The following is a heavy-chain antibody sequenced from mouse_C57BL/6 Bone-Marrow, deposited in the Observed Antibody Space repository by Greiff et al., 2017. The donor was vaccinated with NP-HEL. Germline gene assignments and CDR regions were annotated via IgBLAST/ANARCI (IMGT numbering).Heavy chain of an antibody. CDR1: GFNIKDDY. V-gene: IGHV14-4*01. Sequence: VQLQPSGAELVRPGASVKLSCTASGFNIKDDYMHWVKQRPEQGLEWIGWIDPENGDTEYASKFQGKATITADTSSNTAYLQLSSLTSEDTAVYYCTRYDYDYFDYWGQGTTLTVSS. CDR2: IDPENGDT. CDR3: TRYDYDYFDY. J-gene: IGHJ2*01. D-gene: IGHD2-4*01.